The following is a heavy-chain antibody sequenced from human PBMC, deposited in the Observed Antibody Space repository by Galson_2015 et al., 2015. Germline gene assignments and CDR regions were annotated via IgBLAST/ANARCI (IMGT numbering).Heavy chain of an antibody. CDR2: IRSKAYGGTT. D-gene: IGHD3-16*02. V-gene: IGHV3-49*03. Sequence: SLRLSCAASGFTFGGYAMSWFRQAPGKGLEWVGFIRSKAYGGTTEYAASVKGRFTISRDDPKSIAYLQMNSLKTEDTAVYYCTRPHSLGELSLLLYYWGQGTLVTVSS. J-gene: IGHJ4*02. CDR3: TRPHSLGELSLLLYY. CDR1: GFTFGGYA.